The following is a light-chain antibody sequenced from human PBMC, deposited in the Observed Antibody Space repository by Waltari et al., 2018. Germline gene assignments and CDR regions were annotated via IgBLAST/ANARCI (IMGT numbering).Light chain of an antibody. J-gene: IGKJ3*01. V-gene: IGKV1-5*03. CDR3: QQYNSYRGT. CDR1: QSISSW. CDR2: KAS. Sequence: DIQMTQSPSTLSASVVDRVTIPCRASQSISSWLAWYQQKPGKAPKLLIYKASSLESGVPSRFSGSGSGTEFTLTISSLQPDDFATYYCQQYNSYRGTFGPGTKVDIK.